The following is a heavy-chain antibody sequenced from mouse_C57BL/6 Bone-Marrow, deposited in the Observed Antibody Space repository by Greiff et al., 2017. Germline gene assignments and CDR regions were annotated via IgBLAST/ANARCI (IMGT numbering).Heavy chain of an antibody. D-gene: IGHD2-3*01. Sequence: QVHVKQSGAELVRPGASVTLSCKASGYTFTDYEMHWVKQTPVHGLEWIGAIDPETGGTAYKQKFKGKAILTADKSSSTAYMELRSLTSEDSAVYYCTRDGYYYAMDYWGQGTSVTVSS. CDR1: GYTFTDYE. CDR3: TRDGYYYAMDY. V-gene: IGHV1-15*01. CDR2: IDPETGGT. J-gene: IGHJ4*01.